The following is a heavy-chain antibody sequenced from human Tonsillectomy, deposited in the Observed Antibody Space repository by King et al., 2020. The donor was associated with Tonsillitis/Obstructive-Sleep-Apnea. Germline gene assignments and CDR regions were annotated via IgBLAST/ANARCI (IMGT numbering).Heavy chain of an antibody. J-gene: IGHJ4*02. CDR2: ITGSGHTT. CDR1: GFTFSSSA. V-gene: IGHV3-23*04. CDR3: ARDLLMLAAD. D-gene: IGHD3-16*01. Sequence: VQLVESGGGLVQPGGSLRLSCTASGFTFSSSAMSWVRQTPGKGLEWVSAITGSGHTTYYADSVKGRFIISRDNSKNTLFLQMNSLSAEDTAVYYCARDLLMLAADWGQGTLVTVSS.